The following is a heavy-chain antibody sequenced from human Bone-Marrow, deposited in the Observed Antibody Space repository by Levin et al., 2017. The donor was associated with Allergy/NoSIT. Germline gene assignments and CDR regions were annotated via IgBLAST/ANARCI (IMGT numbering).Heavy chain of an antibody. CDR2: IGTADDT. CDR3: ARGGDFYDRSGYPIFAS. J-gene: IGHJ4*02. CDR1: GFTFSNYD. Sequence: ETLSLTCAASGFTFSNYDMHWVRQSTGKRLEWVSSIGTADDTYYPASVKGRFTISRENAKNSLYLQMNSLRAGDTAVYYCARGGDFYDRSGYPIFASWGQGTLVTVSS. D-gene: IGHD3-22*01. V-gene: IGHV3-13*01.